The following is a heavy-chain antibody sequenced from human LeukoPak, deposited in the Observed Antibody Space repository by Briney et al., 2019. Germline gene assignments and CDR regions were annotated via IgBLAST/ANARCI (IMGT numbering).Heavy chain of an antibody. Sequence: GGSLRLSCAASGFTFRSYGMHWVRQAPGKGLEWVSVIPYDGSNKYYADSVKGRFTISRDNSKNTLYLQMNSLRAEDTAVYYCAKAPSIAAAGRQDYWGQGTLVTVSS. D-gene: IGHD6-13*01. CDR3: AKAPSIAAAGRQDY. CDR2: IPYDGSNK. V-gene: IGHV3-30*18. J-gene: IGHJ4*02. CDR1: GFTFRSYG.